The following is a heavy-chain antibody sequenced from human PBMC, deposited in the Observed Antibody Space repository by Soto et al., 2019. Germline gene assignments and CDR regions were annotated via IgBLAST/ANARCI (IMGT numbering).Heavy chain of an antibody. V-gene: IGHV1-18*01. CDR3: AREGTVTTKLYFDY. D-gene: IGHD4-17*01. CDR1: GYTFTSYG. Sequence: VASVKVSCKASGYTFTSYGISWVRQAPGQGLEWMGWISAYNGNTNYAQKLQGRVTMTTDTSTSTAYMELRSLRSDDTSVYYCAREGTVTTKLYFDYWGQGTLVTVSS. CDR2: ISAYNGNT. J-gene: IGHJ4*02.